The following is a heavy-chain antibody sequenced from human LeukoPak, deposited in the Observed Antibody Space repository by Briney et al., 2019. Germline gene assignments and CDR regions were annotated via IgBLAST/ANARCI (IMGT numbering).Heavy chain of an antibody. D-gene: IGHD6-19*01. CDR3: AKDHGTAVAGFYY. Sequence: PSETLSLTCAVYGGSFSGYYWSWIRQPPGKGLEWVSGITGTGGSTYYADSVKGRFTVSRDTSKNTLYLQMNSLRAEDTAIYYCAKDHGTAVAGFYYWGQGTLVTVSS. CDR2: ITGTGGST. CDR1: GGSFSGYY. J-gene: IGHJ4*02. V-gene: IGHV3-23*01.